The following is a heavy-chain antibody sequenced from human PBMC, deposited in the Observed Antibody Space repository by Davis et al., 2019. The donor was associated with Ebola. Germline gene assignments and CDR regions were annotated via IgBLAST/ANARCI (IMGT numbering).Heavy chain of an antibody. CDR1: GFTFSSYG. D-gene: IGHD6-13*01. Sequence: GESLKISCAASGFTFSSYGMHWVRQAPGKGLEWVSVIYSGGSTYYADSVKGRFTISRDNSKNTLYLQMNSLRAEDTAVYYCARVAAASFDYWGQGTLVTVSS. J-gene: IGHJ4*02. CDR2: IYSGGST. CDR3: ARVAAASFDY. V-gene: IGHV3-NL1*01.